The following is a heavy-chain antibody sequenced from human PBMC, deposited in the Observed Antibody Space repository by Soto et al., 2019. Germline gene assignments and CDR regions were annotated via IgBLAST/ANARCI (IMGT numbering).Heavy chain of an antibody. J-gene: IGHJ4*02. Sequence: EVQLVESGGGLVKPGGSLTLSCAASGFTFSNAWMSWVRQTPGKGLEWVARIQSKTDGETTDYAAPVKGRFTISRDDSKNTLSLLMNRLKTEDTAFYYCTTLWGGGFDHWGQGTLVTVSS. CDR2: IQSKTDGETT. CDR3: TTLWGGGFDH. V-gene: IGHV3-15*01. CDR1: GFTFSNAW. D-gene: IGHD3-16*01.